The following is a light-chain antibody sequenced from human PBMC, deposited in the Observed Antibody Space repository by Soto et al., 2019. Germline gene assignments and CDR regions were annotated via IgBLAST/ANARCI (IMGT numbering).Light chain of an antibody. CDR3: RQCTAWPWT. CDR2: GAS. V-gene: IGKV3-11*01. J-gene: IGKJ4*01. CDR1: QSVSTY. Sequence: VFWAQHGSTLSVTDGSTCTLSCRASQSVSTYLAWYQQKPGQAPRFLIYGASNRASGIPARFSGSGSGTDFTLTISSLQPEDFAVYYCRQCTAWPWTFGGGSKVDIK.